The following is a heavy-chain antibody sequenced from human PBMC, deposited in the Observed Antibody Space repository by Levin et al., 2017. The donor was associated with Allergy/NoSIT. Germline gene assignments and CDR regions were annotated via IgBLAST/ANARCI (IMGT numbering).Heavy chain of an antibody. CDR2: INSDGSST. D-gene: IGHD1-26*01. CDR1: GFTFIRYW. V-gene: IGHV3-74*01. J-gene: IGHJ6*02. CDR3: ARSYVNYYYGMDV. Sequence: PGGSLRLSCAASGFTFIRYWMHWVRQAPGKGLVWVSRINSDGSSTSYADSVKGRFTISRDNAKNTLYLQMNSLRAEDTAVYYCARSYVNYYYGMDVWGQGTTVTVSS.